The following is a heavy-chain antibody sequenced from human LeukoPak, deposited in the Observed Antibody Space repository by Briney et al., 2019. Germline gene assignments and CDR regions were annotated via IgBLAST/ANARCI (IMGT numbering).Heavy chain of an antibody. J-gene: IGHJ4*02. CDR2: INPNSGGT. CDR3: ARDPGVDYDYVWGSYRSAYQFDY. Sequence: ASVKVSCKASGYTFTGYYMHWVRQAPGQGLEWMGWINPNSGGTNYAQKFQGRVTMTRDTSISTAYMELSSLRSEDTAVYYCARDPGVDYDYVWGSYRSAYQFDYWGQGTLVTVSS. V-gene: IGHV1-2*02. CDR1: GYTFTGYY. D-gene: IGHD3-16*02.